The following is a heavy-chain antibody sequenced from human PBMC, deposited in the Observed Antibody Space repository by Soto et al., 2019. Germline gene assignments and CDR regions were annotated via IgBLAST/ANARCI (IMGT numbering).Heavy chain of an antibody. CDR2: VYFTGST. CDR1: GDSMNSHY. J-gene: IGHJ4*01. Sequence: SETLSLTCTVTGDSMNSHYWSWLRQPPGKALEWMGYVYFTGSTNYSPSLESRPTILVDTSKNQFSLKLTSVTAADTAVYYCASFPVIPGRDSPLIFDYWGQGTLVTVSS. V-gene: IGHV4-59*08. CDR3: ASFPVIPGRDSPLIFDY. D-gene: IGHD3-22*01.